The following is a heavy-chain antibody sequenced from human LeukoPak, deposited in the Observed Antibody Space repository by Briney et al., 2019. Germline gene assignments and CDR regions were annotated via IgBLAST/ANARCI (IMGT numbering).Heavy chain of an antibody. J-gene: IGHJ4*02. Sequence: GGSLRLSCAASGFTFSGYWMSWVRQTPEKGLEWVANIKQDGYEKYYVDSVKGRFTISRDNAKNSLYLQMNSLRAEDTALYYCAKDYYYDSSGYTHFDYWGQGTLVTVSS. V-gene: IGHV3-7*03. CDR1: GFTFSGYW. CDR2: IKQDGYEK. D-gene: IGHD3-22*01. CDR3: AKDYYYDSSGYTHFDY.